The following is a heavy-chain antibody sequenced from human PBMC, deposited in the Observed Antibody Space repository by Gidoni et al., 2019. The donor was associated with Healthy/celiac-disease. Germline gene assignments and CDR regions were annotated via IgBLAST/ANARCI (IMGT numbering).Heavy chain of an antibody. D-gene: IGHD5-12*01. J-gene: IGHJ4*02. V-gene: IGHV1-2*06. CDR1: GYTFTGYY. CDR2: INPNSGGT. CDR3: ASMRGGYSGYDHFDY. Sequence: QVQLVQSGAEVKKPGASVKVSCKASGYTFTGYYMPWVRQASGQGLEWMGRINPNSGGTNYAQKFQGRVTMTRDTSISTAYMELSRLRSDDTAVYYCASMRGGYSGYDHFDYWGQGTLVTVSS.